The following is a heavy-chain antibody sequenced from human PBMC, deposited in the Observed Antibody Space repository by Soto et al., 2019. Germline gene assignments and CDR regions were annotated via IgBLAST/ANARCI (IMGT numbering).Heavy chain of an antibody. V-gene: IGHV4-34*01. CDR2: INHSGST. CDR3: GRGRLELPSDWFDP. J-gene: IGHJ5*02. CDR1: GGSFSGYY. Sequence: SETLSLTCAVYGGSFSGYYWSWIRQPPGKGLEWIGEINHSGSTNYNPSLKSRVTISVDTSKNQFSLKLSSVTAADTVVYYCGRGRLELPSDWFDPWGQGTLVTVSS. D-gene: IGHD1-7*01.